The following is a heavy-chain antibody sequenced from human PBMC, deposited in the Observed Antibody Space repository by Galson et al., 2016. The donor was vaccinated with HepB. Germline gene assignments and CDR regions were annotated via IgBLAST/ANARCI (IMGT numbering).Heavy chain of an antibody. J-gene: IGHJ6*02. CDR3: ARSSSPNYYYFYAMDV. CDR1: GFTFSAYA. V-gene: IGHV3-30*04. D-gene: IGHD6-13*01. Sequence: SLRLSCAASGFTFSAYALHWVRQVPGKGLEWVTVISYDGNNIYYADSVKGRFTISRDNSKSTLYLQMNSLRTEDTAVYYCARSSSPNYYYFYAMDVWGQRTTVT. CDR2: ISYDGNNI.